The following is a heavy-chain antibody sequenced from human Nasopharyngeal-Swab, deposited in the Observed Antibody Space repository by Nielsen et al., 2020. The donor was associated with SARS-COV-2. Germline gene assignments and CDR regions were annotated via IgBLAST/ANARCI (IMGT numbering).Heavy chain of an antibody. CDR2: ICRTSHGQTP. CDR1: GFSFGGFA. Sequence: SLEISCRSSGFSFGGFAVNWVRQAPGRGLDWLGIICRTSHGQTPGYAPSVKGRLIISRDDSKNTDYLHMHSLKTDDTATYYWTPSPDYWGLGSLVTVSS. V-gene: IGHV3-49*04. CDR3: TPSPDY. J-gene: IGHJ4*02.